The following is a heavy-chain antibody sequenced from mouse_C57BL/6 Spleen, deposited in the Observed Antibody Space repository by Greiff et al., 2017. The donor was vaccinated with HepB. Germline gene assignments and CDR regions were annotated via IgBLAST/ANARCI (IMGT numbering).Heavy chain of an antibody. J-gene: IGHJ3*01. D-gene: IGHD2-2*01. Sequence: LQESGPELVKPGASVKISCKASGYSFTDYNMNWVKQSNGKSLEWIGVINPNYGTTSYNQKFKGKATLTVDQSSSTAYMQLNSLTSEDSAVYYGATSYGYDEKAWFAYWGQGTLVTVSA. CDR3: ATSYGYDEKAWFAY. CDR1: GYSFTDYN. V-gene: IGHV1-39*01. CDR2: INPNYGTT.